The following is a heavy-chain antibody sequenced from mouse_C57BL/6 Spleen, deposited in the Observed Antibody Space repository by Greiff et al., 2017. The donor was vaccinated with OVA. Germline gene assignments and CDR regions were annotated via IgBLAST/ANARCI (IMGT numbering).Heavy chain of an antibody. J-gene: IGHJ4*01. CDR2: IYPGDGDT. CDR1: GYAFSSYW. V-gene: IGHV1-80*01. D-gene: IGHD1-1*01. CDR3: ARGTTETGYAMDY. Sequence: VKLQESGAELVKPGASVKISCKASGYAFSSYWMNWVKQRPGKGLEWIGQIYPGDGDTNYNGKFKGKATLTADKSSSTAYMQLSSLTSEDSAVYFCARGTTETGYAMDYWGQGTSVTVSS.